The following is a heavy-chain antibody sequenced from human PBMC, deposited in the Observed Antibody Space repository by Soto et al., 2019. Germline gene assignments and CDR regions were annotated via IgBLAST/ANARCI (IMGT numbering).Heavy chain of an antibody. V-gene: IGHV5-51*01. Sequence: PGESLKISCQGSGYSFTSYWIGWVRQMPGKGLEWMGIIYPGDSDTRYNTSMKTRLTISKDTSKNKLFLTMPNMDPVDTATFYCARIPAPYYYYYGMDVWGQGTTVTVSS. CDR2: IYPGDSDT. CDR3: ARIPAPYYYYYGMDV. D-gene: IGHD5-18*01. CDR1: GYSFTSYW. J-gene: IGHJ6*02.